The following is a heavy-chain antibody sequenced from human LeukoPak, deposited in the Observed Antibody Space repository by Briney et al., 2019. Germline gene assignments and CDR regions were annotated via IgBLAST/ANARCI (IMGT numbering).Heavy chain of an antibody. CDR1: GFTFSSYG. J-gene: IGHJ4*01. Sequence: GGSMRLSCAAYGFTFSSYGMHWVRQAPGKGLEWVAVISYDGSNKYYADSVKGRFTISRDNSKNTLYLQMNSLRAEDTAVYYCAKDVGAAGTRFDYWGQGTLVTVSS. V-gene: IGHV3-30*18. D-gene: IGHD6-13*01. CDR3: AKDVGAAGTRFDY. CDR2: ISYDGSNK.